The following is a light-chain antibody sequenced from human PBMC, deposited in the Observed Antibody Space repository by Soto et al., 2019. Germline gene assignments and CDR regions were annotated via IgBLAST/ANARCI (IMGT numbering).Light chain of an antibody. V-gene: IGKV3-11*01. CDR2: DAS. CDR3: QQRSNWPTAYT. J-gene: IGKJ2*01. Sequence: EIVLTQSPATLSLSPGERATLSCRASQSVSSYLAWYQQKPGQAPRLLIYDASNRATGIPARFSGSGSGTDFTLTISILEPEDFAVYYCQQRSNWPTAYTFGQGTKLEIK. CDR1: QSVSSY.